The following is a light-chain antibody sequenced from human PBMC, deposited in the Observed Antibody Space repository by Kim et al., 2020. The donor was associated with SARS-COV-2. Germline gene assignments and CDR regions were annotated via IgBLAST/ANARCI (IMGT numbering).Light chain of an antibody. CDR2: GAS. V-gene: IGKV1-27*01. Sequence: SAYVGDIVTITCRASQGITNYLAWYQQKAGKIPKLLIYGASTLQSGVPSRFSGSGSGTDFTLTISSLQPEDVATYYCQKYNSVPLTFGGGTKVEI. J-gene: IGKJ4*01. CDR3: QKYNSVPLT. CDR1: QGITNY.